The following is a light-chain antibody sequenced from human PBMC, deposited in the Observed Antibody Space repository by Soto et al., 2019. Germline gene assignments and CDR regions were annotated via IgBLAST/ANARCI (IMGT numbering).Light chain of an antibody. Sequence: QSALTQPASVSGSPGQSIAISCTGTSSDVGGYSYVSWYQQQPGKAPKLVISDVSNRPSGVSDRFSGSKSGNTASLTISGLQNEDESDYYCSSYTTSSSDVFGTGTKLTVL. CDR1: SSDVGGYSY. CDR3: SSYTTSSSDV. V-gene: IGLV2-14*01. J-gene: IGLJ1*01. CDR2: DVS.